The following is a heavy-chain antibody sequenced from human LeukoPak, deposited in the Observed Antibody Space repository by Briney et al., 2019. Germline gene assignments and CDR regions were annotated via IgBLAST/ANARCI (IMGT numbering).Heavy chain of an antibody. Sequence: SETLSLTCTVSGGSISSGSYYWSWIRQPAGKGLEWIGRIYTSGSTNYNPSLKSRVTISVDTSKNQFSLKLSSVTAADTAVYYCARDDDAFDIWGQGTMVTVSS. CDR1: GGSISSGSYY. D-gene: IGHD1-1*01. CDR3: ARDDDAFDI. J-gene: IGHJ3*02. CDR2: IYTSGST. V-gene: IGHV4-61*02.